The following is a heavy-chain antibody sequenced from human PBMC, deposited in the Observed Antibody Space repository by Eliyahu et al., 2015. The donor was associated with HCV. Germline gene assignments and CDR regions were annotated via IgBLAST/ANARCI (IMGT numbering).Heavy chain of an antibody. J-gene: IGHJ4*02. CDR3: SRDGHIESRADY. V-gene: IGHV1-18*01. CDR1: GXTFTNYG. CDR2: ISTXDGST. Sequence: QVQLVQSGVEVKKPGASVKVXCKASGXTFTNYGMTWVRQAPGQGLEWMGWISTXDGSTDYAQKFQGRVTLTTDTSTSTAYMELRSLTSDDTAVYYCSRDGHIESRADYWGQGTLVTVSS. D-gene: IGHD2/OR15-2a*01.